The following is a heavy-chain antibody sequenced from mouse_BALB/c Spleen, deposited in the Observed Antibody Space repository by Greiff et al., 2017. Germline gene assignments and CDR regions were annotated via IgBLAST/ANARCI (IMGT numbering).Heavy chain of an antibody. CDR1: GFTFSSFG. CDR3: ARHYSSSYWYFDV. D-gene: IGHD1-1*01. CDR2: ISSGSSTI. V-gene: IGHV5-17*02. J-gene: IGHJ1*01. Sequence: DVQLVESGGGLVQPGGSRKLSCAASGFTFSSFGMHWVRQAPEKGLEWVAYISSGSSTIYYADTVKGRFTISRDNPKNTLFLQMTSLRSEDTAMYYCARHYSSSYWYFDVWGAGTTVTVSS.